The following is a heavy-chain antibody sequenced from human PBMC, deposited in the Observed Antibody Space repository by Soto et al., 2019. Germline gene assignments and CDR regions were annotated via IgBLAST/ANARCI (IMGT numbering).Heavy chain of an antibody. V-gene: IGHV1-18*01. CDR2: ISAYNGNT. J-gene: IGHJ6*02. CDR3: AREGTGIVVVPAAIRYYYYGMDV. Sequence: GASVKVSCKASGYTFTSYGISWVRQAPGQGLEWMGWISAYNGNTNYAQKLQGRVTMTTDTSTSTAYMELRSLRSDDTAVYYCAREGTGIVVVPAAIRYYYYGMDVWGQGTTVTVS. CDR1: GYTFTSYG. D-gene: IGHD2-2*01.